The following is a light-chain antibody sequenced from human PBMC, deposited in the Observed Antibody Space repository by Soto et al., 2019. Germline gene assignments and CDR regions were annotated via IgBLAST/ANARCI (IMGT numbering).Light chain of an antibody. Sequence: QSVLTQPPSVSGAPGQRVTISCTWSSSNIGAGYDVHWYQQLPGTAPKLLIYGNSNRPSGVPDRFSGSKSSTSASLAISGLQAEDEADYYCQSYDSSLSGWVFGGGTQLTVL. J-gene: IGLJ2*01. V-gene: IGLV1-40*01. CDR3: QSYDSSLSGWV. CDR2: GNS. CDR1: SSNIGAGYD.